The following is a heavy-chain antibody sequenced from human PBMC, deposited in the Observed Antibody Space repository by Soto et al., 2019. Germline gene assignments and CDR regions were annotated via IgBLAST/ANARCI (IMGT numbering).Heavy chain of an antibody. D-gene: IGHD1-20*01. J-gene: IGHJ6*02. CDR2: ISSSSSTI. CDR3: AREANWKDYGMDV. Sequence: PVGSLRLSCAASGFTFSSYSMNWVRQAPGKGLEWVPYISSSSSTIYYADSVKGRFTISRDNAKNSLYLQMNSLRDEDTAVYYCAREANWKDYGMDVWGQGTTVTVSS. V-gene: IGHV3-48*02. CDR1: GFTFSSYS.